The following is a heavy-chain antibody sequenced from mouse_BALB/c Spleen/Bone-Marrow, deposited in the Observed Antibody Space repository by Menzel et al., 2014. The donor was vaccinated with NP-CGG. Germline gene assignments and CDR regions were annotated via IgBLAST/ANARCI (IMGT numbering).Heavy chain of an antibody. V-gene: IGHV1-9*01. CDR3: ARWDTTAMDY. CDR2: ILPGRGST. J-gene: IGHJ4*01. D-gene: IGHD1-1*01. CDR1: GYTFSSYW. Sequence: QVQLQQPGAELMKPGASVKISCKATGYTFSSYWIEWVKQRPGHGLEWIGEILPGRGSTNYNEKFKGKATFTSDTSPNTAYMQLSSLTSEDSAVYYCARWDTTAMDYWGQGTSVTVSS.